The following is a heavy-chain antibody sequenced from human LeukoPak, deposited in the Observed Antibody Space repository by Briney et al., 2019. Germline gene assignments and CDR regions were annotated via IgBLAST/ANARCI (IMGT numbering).Heavy chain of an antibody. CDR1: GFTFSSYA. V-gene: IGHV3-64*01. CDR2: ISNNGGST. CDR3: ARCIYSGWHAWEY. Sequence: GGSLRLSCAASGFTFSSYAMHWVRQAPGKGLEYVSAISNNGGSTYYANSVKGRFTISRDNSKNTLYLQMGSLRAEDMAVYYCARCIYSGWHAWEYWGQGTLVTVSS. J-gene: IGHJ4*02. D-gene: IGHD6-19*01.